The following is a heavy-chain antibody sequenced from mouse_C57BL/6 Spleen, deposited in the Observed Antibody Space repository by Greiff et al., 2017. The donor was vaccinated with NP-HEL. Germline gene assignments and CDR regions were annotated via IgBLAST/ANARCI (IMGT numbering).Heavy chain of an antibody. V-gene: IGHV1-50*01. J-gene: IGHJ4*01. CDR2: IDPSDSYT. Sequence: VQLRQPGAELVKPGASVKLSCKASGYTFTSYWMQWVKQRPGQGLEWIGEIDPSDSYTNYNQKFKGKATLTVDTSSSTAYMQLSSLTSEDSAVYYCARGNYRFYYAMDYWGQGTSVTVSS. CDR1: GYTFTSYW. CDR3: ARGNYRFYYAMDY. D-gene: IGHD2-1*01.